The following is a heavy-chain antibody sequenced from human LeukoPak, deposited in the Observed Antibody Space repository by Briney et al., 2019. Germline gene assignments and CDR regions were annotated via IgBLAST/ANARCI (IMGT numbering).Heavy chain of an antibody. V-gene: IGHV1-69*05. CDR2: IIPIFDTA. D-gene: IGHD5-18*01. J-gene: IGHJ4*02. Sequence: SVKVSCKASGGTFSSYAISWVRQAPGQGLERMGRIIPIFDTAKYAQKFQGRVTITTDESTSTAYMELSSLRSEDTAVYYCAREVSDTAMGLFDYWGQGTLVTVSS. CDR3: AREVSDTAMGLFDY. CDR1: GGTFSSYA.